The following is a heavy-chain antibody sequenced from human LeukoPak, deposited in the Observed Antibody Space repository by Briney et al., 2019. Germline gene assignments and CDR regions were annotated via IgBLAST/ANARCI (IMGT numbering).Heavy chain of an antibody. CDR1: GGTFSSYA. V-gene: IGHV1-69*01. CDR3: ARDLDSSGYFDY. CDR2: NIPIFGTA. J-gene: IGHJ4*02. D-gene: IGHD3-22*01. Sequence: SVKVSCKASGGTFSSYAISWVRQAPGQGLEWMGGNIPIFGTANYAQKFQGRVTITADESTSTAYMELSSLRSEDTAVYYCARDLDSSGYFDYWGQGTLVTVSS.